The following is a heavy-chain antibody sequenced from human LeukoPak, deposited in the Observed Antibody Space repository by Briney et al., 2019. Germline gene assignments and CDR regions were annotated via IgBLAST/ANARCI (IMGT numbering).Heavy chain of an antibody. D-gene: IGHD3-9*01. V-gene: IGHV3-73*01. CDR1: GFTFSGSA. Sequence: GSLRLSCAASGFTFSGSAMHWVRQAPGKGLEWVGRIRSKANSYATAYAASVKGRFTISRDDSKNTAYLQMNSLKTEDTAVYYCTRQYDILTGYPGWYFDYWGQGTLVTVSS. CDR2: IRSKANSYAT. CDR3: TRQYDILTGYPGWYFDY. J-gene: IGHJ4*02.